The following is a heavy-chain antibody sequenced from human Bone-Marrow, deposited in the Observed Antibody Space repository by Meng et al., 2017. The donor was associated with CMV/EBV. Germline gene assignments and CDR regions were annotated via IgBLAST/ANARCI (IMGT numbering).Heavy chain of an antibody. V-gene: IGHV3-23*03. CDR1: GFTFSSYA. CDR2: IYSGGSST. Sequence: GESLKISCAASGFTFSSYAMSWVRQAPGKGLEWVSVIYSGGSSTYYADSVKGRFTISRDNSKNTLYLQMNSLRAEDTAVYYCAKEGAGLTGNFDYWGQGTLVPVSS. J-gene: IGHJ4*02. D-gene: IGHD1-20*01. CDR3: AKEGAGLTGNFDY.